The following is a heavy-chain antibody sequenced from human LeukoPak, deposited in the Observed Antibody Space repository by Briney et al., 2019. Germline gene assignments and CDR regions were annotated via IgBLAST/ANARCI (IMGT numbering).Heavy chain of an antibody. CDR3: ARLPSDCYFDY. CDR2: IYYSGST. J-gene: IGHJ4*02. D-gene: IGHD2-21*01. V-gene: IGHV4-59*05. Sequence: PSETLSLTCTVSGGSISSYYWSWIRQPPGKGLEWIGSIYYSGSTYYNPSLKSRVTISVDTSKNQFSLKLSSVTAADTAVYYCARLPSDCYFDYWGQGTLVTVSS. CDR1: GGSISSYY.